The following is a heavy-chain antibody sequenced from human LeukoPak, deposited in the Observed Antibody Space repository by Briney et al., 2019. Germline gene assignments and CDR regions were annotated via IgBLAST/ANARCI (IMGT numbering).Heavy chain of an antibody. D-gene: IGHD3-10*01. CDR1: GYTFTSYA. V-gene: IGHV1-3*01. CDR2: INAGNGNT. CDR3: ARLATLWFGELAFAFDI. Sequence: ASVKVSCKASGYTFTSYAMHWVRQAPGQRLEWMGWINAGNGNTKYSQKFQGRVTITRDTSASTAYMELSSLRSEDTAVYYCARLATLWFGELAFAFDIWGQGSMVTVSS. J-gene: IGHJ3*02.